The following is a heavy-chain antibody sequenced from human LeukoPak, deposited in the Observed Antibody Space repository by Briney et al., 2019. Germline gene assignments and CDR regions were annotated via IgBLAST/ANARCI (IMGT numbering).Heavy chain of an antibody. CDR3: VRGGPSTWS. J-gene: IGHJ5*02. V-gene: IGHV3-74*01. Sequence: GGSLRLPCAASGFTFKLYWMHWVRQVPGKRPVWVSRINDDGSDTTYADSVRGRFTISRDDAKNTVYLQMNNLRAEDTAVYYCVRGGPSTWSWGQGTLVTVSS. D-gene: IGHD2-15*01. CDR2: INDDGSDT. CDR1: GFTFKLYW.